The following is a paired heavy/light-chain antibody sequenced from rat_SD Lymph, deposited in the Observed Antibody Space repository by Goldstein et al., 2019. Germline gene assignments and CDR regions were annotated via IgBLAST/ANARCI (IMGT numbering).Light chain of an antibody. J-gene: IGKJ2-3*01. CDR3: VQGTHAPYT. CDR1: QSLLHSNGNTY. CDR2: SVS. V-gene: IGKV2S23*01. Sequence: DVVLTQTPPTLSATIGQSVSISCRSSQSLLHSNGNTYLHWLLQRPGQSPQLLIYSVSRLESGVPNRFSGSGSGTDFTLKISGVEAEDLGVYYCVQGTHAPYTFGAGTKLELK.
Heavy chain of an antibody. CDR3: AGVSGWFAY. J-gene: IGHJ3*01. D-gene: IGHD4-3*01. CDR1: GFTFSSYG. V-gene: IGHV5-62*01. CDR2: ISSSSGT. Sequence: VQLVESGGGLVQPGKSLKLSCSASGFTFSSYGMHWIRQAPGKGLDWVAYISSSSGTVYADAVKGRFTISRDNAKNTLYLQLNSLKSEDTAIYYCAGVSGWFAYWGQGTLVTVSS.